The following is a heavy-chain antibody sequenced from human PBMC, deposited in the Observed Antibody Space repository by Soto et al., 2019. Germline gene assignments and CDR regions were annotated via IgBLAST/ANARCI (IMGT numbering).Heavy chain of an antibody. CDR3: ARGIPGHYGVDV. V-gene: IGHV3-74*01. Sequence: EVQLVESGGALVQPRGSLGLSCEASGFDINTYWMHWVRQGPGKGLVWVSRIKSDGSNTDYADSVKGRFTISRDNAKNTLYLQLHSLRAEDTAVYYSARGIPGHYGVDVWGQGTTVTVSS. CDR2: IKSDGSNT. D-gene: IGHD6-13*01. J-gene: IGHJ6*02. CDR1: GFDINTYW.